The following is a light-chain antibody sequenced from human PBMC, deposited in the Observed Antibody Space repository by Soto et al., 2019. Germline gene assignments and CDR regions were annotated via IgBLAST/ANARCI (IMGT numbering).Light chain of an antibody. CDR1: QSVRND. J-gene: IGKJ2*01. CDR3: QQYDNWPPT. CDR2: GAS. Sequence: EMVMTQSPATLSVSPGERATLSCRATQSVRNDVAGYKQKPGQAPRLLVFGASTRATDIAGRFIGSGSGTEFTLTISSIQSEDFAVYVCQQYDNWPPTFGQGTKLEL. V-gene: IGKV3-15*01.